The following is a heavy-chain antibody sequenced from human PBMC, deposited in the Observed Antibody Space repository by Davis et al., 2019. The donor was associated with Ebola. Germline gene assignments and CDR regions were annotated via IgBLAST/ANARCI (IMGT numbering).Heavy chain of an antibody. D-gene: IGHD4-23*01. J-gene: IGHJ4*02. CDR1: GGSVSSGSYY. CDR3: ARGRLRWERVYDY. Sequence: SETLSLTCTVSGGSVSSGSYYCSWIRQPPGKGLEWIGEINHSGSTNYNPSLKSRVTISVDTSKNQFSLKLSSVTAADTAVYYCARGRLRWERVYDYWGQGTLVTVSS. CDR2: INHSGST. V-gene: IGHV4-39*07.